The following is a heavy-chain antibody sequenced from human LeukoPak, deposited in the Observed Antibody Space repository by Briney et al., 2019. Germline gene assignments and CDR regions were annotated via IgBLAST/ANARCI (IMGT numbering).Heavy chain of an antibody. V-gene: IGHV4-59*01. CDR1: GGSISSYY. Sequence: SETLSLTCTVSGGSISSYYWSWIRQPPGKGLEWIGYIYYSGSTNYNPSLKSRVTISVDTSKNQFSLKLSSVTAADTAVYYCARGRGYSYGYGPDDYWGQGTLVTVSS. J-gene: IGHJ4*02. CDR2: IYYSGST. D-gene: IGHD5-18*01. CDR3: ARGRGYSYGYGPDDY.